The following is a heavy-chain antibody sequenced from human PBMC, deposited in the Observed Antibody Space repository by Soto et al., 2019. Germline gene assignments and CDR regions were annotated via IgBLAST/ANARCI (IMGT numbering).Heavy chain of an antibody. D-gene: IGHD6-6*01. CDR3: ATQAPYSSSPYYYYYLDV. V-gene: IGHV4-34*01. Sequence: QVQLQQWGAGLLKPSETLSLTCAVYGGSFSGYYWSWIRHSPGKGLEWIGEINHTGSTNCNPSLKSRATISVDTSKNQFSLKLNSVTAADTAVYYCATQAPYSSSPYYYYYLDVWGKGATVTVSS. CDR2: INHTGST. J-gene: IGHJ6*03. CDR1: GGSFSGYY.